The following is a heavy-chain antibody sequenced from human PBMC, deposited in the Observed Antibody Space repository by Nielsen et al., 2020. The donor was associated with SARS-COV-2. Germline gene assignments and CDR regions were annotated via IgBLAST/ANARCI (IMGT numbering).Heavy chain of an antibody. J-gene: IGHJ4*02. CDR3: AREAGAAADY. Sequence: GSLKISCAASGFTFSSYAMSWVRQAPGKGLEWVSVIYSGGSTYYADSVKGRFTISRDNSKNTLYLQMNSLRAEDTAVYYCAREAGAAADYWGQGTLVTVSS. D-gene: IGHD2-2*01. CDR1: GFTFSSYA. CDR2: IYSGGST. V-gene: IGHV3-53*01.